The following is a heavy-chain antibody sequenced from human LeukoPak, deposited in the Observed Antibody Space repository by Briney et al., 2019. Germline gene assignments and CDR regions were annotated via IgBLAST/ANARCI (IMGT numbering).Heavy chain of an antibody. V-gene: IGHV4-34*01. Sequence: SETLSLTCAVYGGSFSGYYWSWIRQPPGKGLEWIGSIYYSGSTYHNPSLKSRVTISVDTSKNQFSLKLSSVTAADTAVYYCATRLLWFGEDKDYWGQGTLVTVSS. CDR3: ATRLLWFGEDKDY. CDR1: GGSFSGYY. D-gene: IGHD3-10*01. J-gene: IGHJ4*02. CDR2: IYYSGST.